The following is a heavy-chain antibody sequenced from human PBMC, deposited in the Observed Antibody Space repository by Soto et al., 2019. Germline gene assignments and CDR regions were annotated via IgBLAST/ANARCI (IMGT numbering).Heavy chain of an antibody. Sequence: GGSLRLSCAASGFTFSSYAMSWVRQAPGKGLEWVSAISGSGGSTYYADSVKGRFTISRDNSKNTLYLQMNSLRAEDTAVYYCATSRIRFSGAYYYGMDVWGQGTTVTVSS. D-gene: IGHD3-3*01. CDR3: ATSRIRFSGAYYYGMDV. V-gene: IGHV3-23*01. CDR2: ISGSGGST. CDR1: GFTFSSYA. J-gene: IGHJ6*02.